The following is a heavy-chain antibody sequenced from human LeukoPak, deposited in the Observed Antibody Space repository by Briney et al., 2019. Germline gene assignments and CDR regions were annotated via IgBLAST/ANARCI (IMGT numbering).Heavy chain of an antibody. CDR2: ISWNSGII. D-gene: IGHD5-18*01. V-gene: IGHV3-9*01. J-gene: IGHJ4*02. CDR3: TKDSVAMVTTSDY. CDR1: GFTFHDYA. Sequence: GGSLRLSCAASGFTFHDYAMHWVRQAPGKGLQWVSGISWNSGIIGYADSVKGRFTTSRDNAKNSLYLQMNSLRPEDTALYYCTKDSVAMVTTSDYWGQGTLVTVSS.